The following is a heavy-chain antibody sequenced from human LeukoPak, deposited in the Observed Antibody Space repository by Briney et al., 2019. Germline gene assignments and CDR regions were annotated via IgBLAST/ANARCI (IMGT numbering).Heavy chain of an antibody. CDR1: GYTFTGYY. Sequence: ASVKVSCKASGYTFTGYYTHWVRQAPGQGLEWMGWINPNSGGTNYAQKFQGRVTMTRDTSISTAYMELSRLRSDDTAVYYCARDTDCSSTSCYETDFWFDPWGQGTLVTVSS. CDR3: ARDTDCSSTSCYETDFWFDP. J-gene: IGHJ5*02. D-gene: IGHD2-2*01. V-gene: IGHV1-2*02. CDR2: INPNSGGT.